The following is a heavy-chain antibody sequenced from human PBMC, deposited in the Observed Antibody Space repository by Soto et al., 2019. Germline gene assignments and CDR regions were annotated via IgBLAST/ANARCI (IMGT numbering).Heavy chain of an antibody. D-gene: IGHD3-3*01. CDR3: ARDFAYFDS. V-gene: IGHV4-61*01. CDR1: GGSFKGGSYS. CDR2: DYHTGSN. Sequence: SETLSLTCTVSGGSFKGGSYSWSWIRPPQGKGLEWIGYDYHTGSNSYNPSLKSRVSISMDTYKNQFSLNLDTVTAADADECVCARDFAYFDSWGQGTLVTVSS. J-gene: IGHJ4*02.